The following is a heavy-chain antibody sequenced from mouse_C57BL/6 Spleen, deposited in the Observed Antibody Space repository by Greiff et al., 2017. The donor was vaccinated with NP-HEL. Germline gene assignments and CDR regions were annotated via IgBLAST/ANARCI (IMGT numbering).Heavy chain of an antibody. CDR2: IYPGSGST. CDR3: ARGGGSRNAMDY. Sequence: VQLKQPGAELVKPGASVKMSCKASGYTFTSYWITWVKQRPGQGLEWIGDIYPGSGSTNYNEKFKSKATLTVDTSSSTAYMQLSSLTSEDSAVYYCARGGGSRNAMDYWGQGTSVTVSS. D-gene: IGHD1-1*01. J-gene: IGHJ4*01. V-gene: IGHV1-55*01. CDR1: GYTFTSYW.